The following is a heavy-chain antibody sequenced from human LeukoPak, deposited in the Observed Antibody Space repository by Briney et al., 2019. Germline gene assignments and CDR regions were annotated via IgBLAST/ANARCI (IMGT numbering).Heavy chain of an antibody. CDR3: ARDRGAGSYHDAFDI. CDR1: GFTFSSYS. J-gene: IGHJ3*02. Sequence: GGSLRLSCAASGFTFSSYSMNWGRQAPGKGLEWVSSISSSSSYIYYADSVKGRFTISRDNAKNSLYLQMNSLRAEDTDVYYCARDRGAGSYHDAFDIWGQGTMVTVSS. CDR2: ISSSSSYI. D-gene: IGHD1-26*01. V-gene: IGHV3-21*01.